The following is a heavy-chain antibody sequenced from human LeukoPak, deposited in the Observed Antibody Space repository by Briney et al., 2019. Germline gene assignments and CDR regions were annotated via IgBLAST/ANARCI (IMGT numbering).Heavy chain of an antibody. D-gene: IGHD4-17*01. V-gene: IGHV4-59*01. CDR2: IYYSGTT. CDR1: GGSFSEYY. J-gene: IGHJ4*02. CDR3: ARDRGLRDFDY. Sequence: PSGTLSLTCAVYGGSFSEYYWSWIPQPPGKGLEWIGYIYYSGTTNYNPSLKSRVTISVDTSKNQFSLKLSSVTAADTAVYFCARDRGLRDFDYWGQGTLVTVSS.